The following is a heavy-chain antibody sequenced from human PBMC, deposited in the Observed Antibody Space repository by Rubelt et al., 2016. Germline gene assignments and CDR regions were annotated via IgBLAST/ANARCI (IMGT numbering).Heavy chain of an antibody. CDR1: GGSFSGYY. CDR2: IKNSGRT. V-gene: IGHV4-34*01. J-gene: IGHJ6*02. Sequence: QVQLQQWGAGLLKPSETLSLTCAVYGGSFSGYYWSWIRQPPGKGLEWIGEIKNSGRTNYNPSLKSRGTISVETFKNQIARKLSSGTAADTSVYYCARGNYYYGMAVWGQGTTVTVSS. CDR3: ARGNYYYGMAV.